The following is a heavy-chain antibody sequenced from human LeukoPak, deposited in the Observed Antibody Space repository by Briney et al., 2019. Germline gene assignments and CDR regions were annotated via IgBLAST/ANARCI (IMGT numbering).Heavy chain of an antibody. Sequence: GESLEISCQASGYSFTNFWIGWVRQMPGKGLEWIGIIFPDDSETKYGPSFQGQVTISADRSTSTAYLQWSSLKASDTAMYYCARPGYMSEWGSVYYWGQGTLVTVSS. CDR1: GYSFTNFW. V-gene: IGHV5-51*01. CDR2: IFPDDSET. D-gene: IGHD1-26*01. CDR3: ARPGYMSEWGSVYY. J-gene: IGHJ4*01.